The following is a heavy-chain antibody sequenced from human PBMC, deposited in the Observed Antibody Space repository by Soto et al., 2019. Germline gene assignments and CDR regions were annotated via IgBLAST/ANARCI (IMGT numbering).Heavy chain of an antibody. CDR1: GFTFSSYA. Sequence: GGSLRLSCAASGFTFSSYAMSWVRQAPGTGLEWVSAISGSGGSTYYADSVKGRFTISRDNSKNTLYLQMNSLRAEDMAVYYCAVVAATPAYYYGMDVWGQGTTVTVSS. V-gene: IGHV3-23*01. CDR2: ISGSGGST. D-gene: IGHD2-15*01. CDR3: AVVAATPAYYYGMDV. J-gene: IGHJ6*02.